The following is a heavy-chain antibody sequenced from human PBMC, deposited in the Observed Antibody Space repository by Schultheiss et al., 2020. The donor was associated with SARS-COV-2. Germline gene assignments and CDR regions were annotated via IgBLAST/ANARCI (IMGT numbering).Heavy chain of an antibody. CDR2: IYHSGST. J-gene: IGHJ6*02. V-gene: IGHV4-4*02. CDR1: GFTVSSNY. D-gene: IGHD3-10*01. Sequence: GSLRLSCAASGFTVSSNYMSWVRQAPGKGLEWIGEIYHSGSTNYNPSLKSRVTISVDKSKNQFSLKLSSVTAADTAVYYCARAGRSGSGSYRYYYYGMDVWGQGTTVTVSS. CDR3: ARAGRSGSGSYRYYYYGMDV.